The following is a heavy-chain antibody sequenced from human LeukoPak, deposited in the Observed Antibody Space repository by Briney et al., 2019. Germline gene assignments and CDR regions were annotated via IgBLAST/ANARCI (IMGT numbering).Heavy chain of an antibody. CDR1: GYTFTGYY. Sequence: GASVKVSCKASGYTFTGYYMHWVRQAPGQGLEWMGWISAYNGNTNYAQKLQGRVTMTTDTSTSTAYMELRSLRSDDTAVYYCAKGDSSGYYDIWGQGTMVTVSS. J-gene: IGHJ3*02. V-gene: IGHV1-18*04. CDR3: AKGDSSGYYDI. CDR2: ISAYNGNT. D-gene: IGHD3-22*01.